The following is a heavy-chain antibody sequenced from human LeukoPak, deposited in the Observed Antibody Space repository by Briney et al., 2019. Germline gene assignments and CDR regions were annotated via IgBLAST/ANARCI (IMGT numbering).Heavy chain of an antibody. CDR2: INPNSGGT. J-gene: IGHJ4*02. CDR1: GYTFTGYY. V-gene: IGHV1-2*02. CDR3: ARSRVRGKEVDY. Sequence: ASVKVSCKASGYTFTGYYMHWVRQAPGQGLEWMGWINPNSGGTNYAQKFQGRVTMTRDTSISTAYMELSRLRSDDMAVYYCARSRVRGKEVDYWGQGTLVTVSS.